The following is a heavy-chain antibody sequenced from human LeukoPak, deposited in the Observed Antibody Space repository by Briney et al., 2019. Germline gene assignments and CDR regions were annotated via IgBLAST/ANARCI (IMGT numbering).Heavy chain of an antibody. CDR3: AKVFARARLGYCSSTSCYHKVNWFDP. CDR2: ISGSGGST. Sequence: GGSLRLSCAASGFTFSSYAMSWVRQAPGKGLEWVSAISGSGGSTYYADSVKGRFTISRDNSKNTLYLQMNSLRAEDTAVYYCAKVFARARLGYCSSTSCYHKVNWFDPWGQGTLVTVSS. D-gene: IGHD2-2*01. J-gene: IGHJ5*02. CDR1: GFTFSSYA. V-gene: IGHV3-23*01.